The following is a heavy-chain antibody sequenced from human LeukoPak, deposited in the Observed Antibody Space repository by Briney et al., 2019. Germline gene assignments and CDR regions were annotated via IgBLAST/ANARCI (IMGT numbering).Heavy chain of an antibody. Sequence: SETLSLTCTVSGGSISSYYWSWLRQPAGKGLEWIGRIYSSGSINYSPSLKSRVTMSVDTSKNQFSLNLKLSSVTAADTAVYYCARDYYAAFDIWGQGTMVTVSS. CDR2: IYSSGSI. D-gene: IGHD3-10*01. CDR1: GGSISSYY. V-gene: IGHV4-4*07. CDR3: ARDYYAAFDI. J-gene: IGHJ3*02.